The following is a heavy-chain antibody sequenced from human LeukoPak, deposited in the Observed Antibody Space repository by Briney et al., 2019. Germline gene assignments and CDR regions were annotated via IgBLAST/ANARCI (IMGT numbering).Heavy chain of an antibody. Sequence: ASVKVSCKVSGYTLTELSMHWVRQAPGKGLEWMGGFDPEDGETIYAQKFQGRVTMTEDTSTDTAYMELSSLRSEDTAVYYCAREGQDTAMVPNGMDVWGQGTTVTVSS. CDR3: AREGQDTAMVPNGMDV. D-gene: IGHD5-18*01. J-gene: IGHJ6*02. V-gene: IGHV1-24*01. CDR1: GYTLTELS. CDR2: FDPEDGET.